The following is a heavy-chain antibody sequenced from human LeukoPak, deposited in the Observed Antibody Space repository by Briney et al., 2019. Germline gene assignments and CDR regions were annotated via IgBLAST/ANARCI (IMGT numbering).Heavy chain of an antibody. Sequence: ASVKVSCKASGYTFTGYYMHWVRQAPGQGLEWMGWIDPNSGGTNYAQNFQGRVTMPRDTSISTAYMELSRLRSDDPAVYYCARDRGSGRYCDYWGQGTLVTVSS. J-gene: IGHJ4*02. V-gene: IGHV1-2*02. CDR1: GYTFTGYY. CDR2: IDPNSGGT. CDR3: ARDRGSGRYCDY. D-gene: IGHD3-10*01.